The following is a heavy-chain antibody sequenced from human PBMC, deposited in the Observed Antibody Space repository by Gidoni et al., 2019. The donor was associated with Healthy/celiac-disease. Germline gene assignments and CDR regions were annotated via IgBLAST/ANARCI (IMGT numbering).Heavy chain of an antibody. CDR1: GFTFSSYS. Sequence: EVQLVESGGGLVKPGGSLRLSCAASGFTFSSYSMNWVRQAPGKGLEWVSSISSSSSYIYYADSVKGRFTISRDNAKNSLYLQMNSLRAEDTAVYYCARVEGIVGATSILWGQGTLVTVSS. D-gene: IGHD1-26*01. J-gene: IGHJ4*02. CDR2: ISSSSSYI. V-gene: IGHV3-21*01. CDR3: ARVEGIVGATSIL.